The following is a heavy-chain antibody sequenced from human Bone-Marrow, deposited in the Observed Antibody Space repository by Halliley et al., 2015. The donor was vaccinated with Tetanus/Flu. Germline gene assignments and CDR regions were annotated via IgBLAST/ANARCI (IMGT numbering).Heavy chain of an antibody. Sequence: AASGFSFSDSWMSWVRQAPGKGLEWLANIKYDGGEKFYADSVKGRFSISRDNTKNSLYLQMNSLRVEDTAVYYCAKVRTFFDYWGQGTLVTVSS. CDR2: IKYDGGEK. CDR1: GFSFSDSW. CDR3: AKVRTFFDY. J-gene: IGHJ4*02. V-gene: IGHV3-7*03.